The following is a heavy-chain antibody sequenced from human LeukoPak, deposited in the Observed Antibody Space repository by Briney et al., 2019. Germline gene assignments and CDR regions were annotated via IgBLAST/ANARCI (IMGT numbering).Heavy chain of an antibody. J-gene: IGHJ4*02. V-gene: IGHV4-59*01. Sequence: PSETLSLTCTVSGGSISSYYWSWIRQPPGKGLEWIGHIYYSGSTNYNPSLKSRVTISVDTSKNQFSLKLSSVTAADTAVYYCARREGYNWNDAKFDYWGQGTLVTVSS. CDR1: GGSISSYY. CDR3: ARREGYNWNDAKFDY. CDR2: IYYSGST. D-gene: IGHD1-20*01.